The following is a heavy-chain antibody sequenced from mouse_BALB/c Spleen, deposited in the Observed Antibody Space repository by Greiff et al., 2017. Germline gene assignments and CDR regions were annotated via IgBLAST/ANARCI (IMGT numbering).Heavy chain of an antibody. D-gene: IGHD2-10*01. Sequence: VQLQQSGPELVKPGASVKISCKASGYTFTDYNMHWVKQSHGKSLEWIGYIYPYNGGTGYNQKFKSKATLTVDNSSSTAYMELRSLTSEDSAVYYCASPSYYGRSWFAYWGQGTLVTVSA. CDR3: ASPSYYGRSWFAY. V-gene: IGHV1S29*02. CDR2: IYPYNGGT. J-gene: IGHJ3*01. CDR1: GYTFTDYN.